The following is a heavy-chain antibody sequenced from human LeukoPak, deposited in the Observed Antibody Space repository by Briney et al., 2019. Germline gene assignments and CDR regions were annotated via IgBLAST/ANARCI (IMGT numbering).Heavy chain of an antibody. V-gene: IGHV4-59*01. CDR3: ARVLTGPAAFDI. Sequence: RASETLSLTCTVSGGSISSYYWSWIRQPPGKGLEWIGYIYYSGSTNYNPSLKSRVTISVDTSKNQFSLKLSSVTAADTAVYYCARVLTGPAAFDIWGQGTMVTVSS. CDR2: IYYSGST. J-gene: IGHJ3*02. CDR1: GGSISSYY. D-gene: IGHD3-16*01.